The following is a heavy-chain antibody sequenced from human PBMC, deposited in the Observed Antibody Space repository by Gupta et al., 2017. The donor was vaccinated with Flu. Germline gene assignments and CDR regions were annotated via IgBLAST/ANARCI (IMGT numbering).Heavy chain of an antibody. V-gene: IGHV3-49*02. Sequence: SWVRQAPGKGLEWVGFIRTKTYGATTEYAASVKGRFTISRDDSRSIAYLQMNNLRIEDTAVYYCTRDDENGDHEDMDFWGQGTLVTVSS. CDR3: TRDDENGDHEDMDF. CDR2: IRTKTYGATT. J-gene: IGHJ4*02. D-gene: IGHD2-15*01.